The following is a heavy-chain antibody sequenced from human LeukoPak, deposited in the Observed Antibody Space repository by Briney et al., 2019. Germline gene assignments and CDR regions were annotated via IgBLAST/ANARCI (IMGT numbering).Heavy chain of an antibody. CDR1: GYTFTSYG. CDR2: ISAYNGNT. Sequence: ASVKVSCKASGYTFTSYGIGWVRQAPGQGLEWMGWISAYNGNTNYAQKLQGRVTMTTDTSTSTAYMELRSLRSDDTAVYYCATGRNDYDAFDIWGQGTMVTVSS. D-gene: IGHD4-11*01. J-gene: IGHJ3*02. V-gene: IGHV1-18*01. CDR3: ATGRNDYDAFDI.